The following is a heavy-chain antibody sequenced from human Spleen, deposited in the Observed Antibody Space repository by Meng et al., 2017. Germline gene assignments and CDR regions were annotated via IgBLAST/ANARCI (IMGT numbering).Heavy chain of an antibody. CDR2: ISYDGSNK. J-gene: IGHJ6*02. CDR1: GFRFSTYG. D-gene: IGHD6-19*01. CDR3: ARDNLHRPIAVTGKKYQYHGMDV. V-gene: IGHV3-30*01. Sequence: GESLKISCAASGFRFSTYGMHWVRQAPGKGLEWVAVISYDGSNKYYADSVKGRFTISRDNSKNTLNLQMNSLRTEDTAVYYCARDNLHRPIAVTGKKYQYHGMDVWGQGTTVTVSS.